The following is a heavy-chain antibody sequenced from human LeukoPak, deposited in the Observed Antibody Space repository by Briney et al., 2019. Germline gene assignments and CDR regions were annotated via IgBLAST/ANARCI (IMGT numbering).Heavy chain of an antibody. CDR1: GFTFSGYS. D-gene: IGHD1-1*01. CDR3: ARTGTTGRFDY. V-gene: IGHV3-21*01. CDR2: ISSSSSYI. Sequence: SGGSLRLSCAASGFTFSGYSMNWVRQAPGKGLEWVSSISSSSSYIYYADSVKGRFTISRDNAKNSLYLQMNSLRAEDTAVYYCARTGTTGRFDYWGQGTLVTVSS. J-gene: IGHJ4*02.